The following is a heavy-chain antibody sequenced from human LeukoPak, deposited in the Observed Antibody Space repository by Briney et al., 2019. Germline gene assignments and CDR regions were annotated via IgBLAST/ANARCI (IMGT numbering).Heavy chain of an antibody. D-gene: IGHD3-22*01. V-gene: IGHV3-23*01. CDR3: AKAHLPYDSEDY. CDR2: ISGSGGST. J-gene: IGHJ4*02. Sequence: GGSLRLSCAASGFTFSSYAMSWVRQAPGEGLEWVSAISGSGGSTYYADSVKGRFTISRDNSKNTLYLQMNSLRAEDTAVYYCAKAHLPYDSEDYWGQGTLVTVSS. CDR1: GFTFSSYA.